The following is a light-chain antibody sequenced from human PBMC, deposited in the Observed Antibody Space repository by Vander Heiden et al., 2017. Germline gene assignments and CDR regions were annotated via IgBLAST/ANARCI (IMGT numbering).Light chain of an antibody. J-gene: IGLJ1*01. Sequence: SALTQPASVSGSPGQSITISCTGTSSDVGGYDYVSWYQQHPGKAPKLLIYDVSDRPSGVSNRSSGSKSGNTASLTISGLQAEDEADYYCSSYTSSSILDVFGTGTKVTVL. CDR1: SSDVGGYDY. CDR2: DVS. V-gene: IGLV2-14*03. CDR3: SSYTSSSILDV.